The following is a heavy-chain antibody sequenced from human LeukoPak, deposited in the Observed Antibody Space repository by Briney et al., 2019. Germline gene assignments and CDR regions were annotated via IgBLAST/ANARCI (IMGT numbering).Heavy chain of an antibody. V-gene: IGHV1-8*03. CDR3: AREPVAGTFVYYYYMDV. Sequence: ASVKVSCKASGGTFSSYAISWVRQAPGQGLEWMGWMNPNSGDRGYAQKFQGRVTITRNTSISTAYMELSSLRSEDTAVYYCAREPVAGTFVYYYYMDVWGKGTTVTISS. D-gene: IGHD6-19*01. J-gene: IGHJ6*03. CDR2: MNPNSGDR. CDR1: GGTFSSYA.